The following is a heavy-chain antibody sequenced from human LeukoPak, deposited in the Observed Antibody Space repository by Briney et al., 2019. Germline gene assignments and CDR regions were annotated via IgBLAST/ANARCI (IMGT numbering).Heavy chain of an antibody. J-gene: IGHJ4*02. D-gene: IGHD5-24*01. CDR2: IGSSGDTT. CDR3: ARGDGYNFFDY. Sequence: GGSLRLSCAASGFTFNNYAMTWVRQAPGKGLEWVSGIGSSGDTTYYADSVKGRFTISRDNSKNTLYLQMNSLRAEDTAVYYCARGDGYNFFDYWGQGILVTVSS. CDR1: GFTFNNYA. V-gene: IGHV3-23*01.